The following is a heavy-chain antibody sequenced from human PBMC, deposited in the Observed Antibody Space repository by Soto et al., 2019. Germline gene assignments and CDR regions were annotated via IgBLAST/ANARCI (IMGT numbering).Heavy chain of an antibody. CDR1: GGSISSSSYY. D-gene: IGHD3-16*02. V-gene: IGHV4-39*01. CDR3: ASHIVGYNWFDP. Sequence: SETLSLTCTVSGGSISSSSYYWGWIRQPPGKGLEWIGSIYYSGSTYYNPSLKSRVTISVATSKNQFSLKLSSVTAADTAVYYCASHIVGYNWFDPWGQGTLVTVSS. CDR2: IYYSGST. J-gene: IGHJ5*02.